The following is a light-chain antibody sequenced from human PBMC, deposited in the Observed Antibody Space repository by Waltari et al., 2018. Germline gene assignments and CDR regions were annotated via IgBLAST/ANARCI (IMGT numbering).Light chain of an antibody. CDR2: QAS. V-gene: IGKV1-5*03. Sequence: DIQMTQSPSTLSASVGDRVTITCRASQTIHNWLAWYQQKPGKAPKLLIQQASNLESGVPSRFSGSVSGTEFTLTISSLDPDDFATYSCQQYSTSRYTFGQGTKLEIK. CDR3: QQYSTSRYT. J-gene: IGKJ2*01. CDR1: QTIHNW.